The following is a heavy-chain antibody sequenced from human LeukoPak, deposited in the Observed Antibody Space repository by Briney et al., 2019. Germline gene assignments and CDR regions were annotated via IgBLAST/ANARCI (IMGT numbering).Heavy chain of an antibody. CDR1: GYTFTGYY. CDR3: ARDDYSNYVLNDY. J-gene: IGHJ4*02. V-gene: IGHV1-2*02. Sequence: ASVKVSCKASGYTFTGYYMHWVRQAPGQGLEWMGWINPNSGGTNYAQKFQGRVTMTRDTSISTAYMELSRLRSDDTAVYYCARDDYSNYVLNDYWGQGTLVTVSS. CDR2: INPNSGGT. D-gene: IGHD4-4*01.